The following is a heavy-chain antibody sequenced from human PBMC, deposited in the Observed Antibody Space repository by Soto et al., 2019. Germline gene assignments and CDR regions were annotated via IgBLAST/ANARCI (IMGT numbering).Heavy chain of an antibody. Sequence: GASVKVSCKAFGYAFSSYAMHWVRPAPGQGLEWMGWINPNSGSTNYAQKFQGWVTMTRDTSISTAYMELSRLRSDDTAVYYCARDRRWELGGDAFDIWGQGTMVTVSS. CDR3: ARDRRWELGGDAFDI. D-gene: IGHD1-26*01. CDR1: GYAFSSYA. J-gene: IGHJ3*02. CDR2: INPNSGST. V-gene: IGHV1-2*04.